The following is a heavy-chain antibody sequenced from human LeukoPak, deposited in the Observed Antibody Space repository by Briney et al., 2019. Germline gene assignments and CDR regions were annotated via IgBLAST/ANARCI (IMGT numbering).Heavy chain of an antibody. J-gene: IGHJ3*02. CDR2: IYSGGST. V-gene: IGHV3-53*01. Sequence: GGSLRLSCAASGFTVSSNYMSWVRQAPGKGLEWVSVIYSGGSTYYADSVKGRFTISRDNSKNTLYLQVNSLRAEDTAVYYCARDEKDAFDIWGQGTMVTVSS. CDR1: GFTVSSNY. CDR3: ARDEKDAFDI.